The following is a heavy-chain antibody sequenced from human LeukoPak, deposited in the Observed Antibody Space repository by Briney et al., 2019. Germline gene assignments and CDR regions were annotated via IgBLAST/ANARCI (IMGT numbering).Heavy chain of an antibody. CDR1: GFTFSSYG. J-gene: IGHJ4*02. D-gene: IGHD5-12*01. V-gene: IGHV3-33*01. CDR2: IWHDGTIK. Sequence: GGSLRLSCEASGFTFSSYGMHWVRQAPGKGLEWVAVIWHDGTIKWYADSVKGRFTISRDNAKNSLFLQMNSLRDEDTAVYYCARDPVATSRFDYWGQGTLVTVSS. CDR3: ARDPVATSRFDY.